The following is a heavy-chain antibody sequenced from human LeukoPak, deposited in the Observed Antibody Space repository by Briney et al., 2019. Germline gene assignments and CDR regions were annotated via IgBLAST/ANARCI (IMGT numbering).Heavy chain of an antibody. J-gene: IGHJ4*02. CDR1: GFTFSSYE. CDR3: ARETAHCGGDCFDY. CDR2: IGVGGNNI. D-gene: IGHD2-21*01. V-gene: IGHV3-48*03. Sequence: GGSLRLSCAASGFTFSSYEFTWVRQAPGKGLEWVSYIGVGGNNIYYAESVRGRFTTSRDNAKNSLYLQLNSLRAEDTAVYYCARETAHCGGDCFDYWGQGTLVTVSS.